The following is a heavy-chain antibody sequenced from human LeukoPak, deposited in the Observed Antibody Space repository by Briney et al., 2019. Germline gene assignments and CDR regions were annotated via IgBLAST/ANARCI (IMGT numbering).Heavy chain of an antibody. D-gene: IGHD5-18*01. CDR1: GYTFTSYG. V-gene: IGHV1-18*01. J-gene: IGHJ4*02. CDR3: ASQVDTTMALPDY. Sequence: GASVKVSCKASGYTFTSYGISWVRQAPGQGLEWMGWISAYNGNTNYAQKFQGRVTMTTDTSTSTAYMELRSLRSDDTAIYYCASQVDTTMALPDYWGQGTLVTVSS. CDR2: ISAYNGNT.